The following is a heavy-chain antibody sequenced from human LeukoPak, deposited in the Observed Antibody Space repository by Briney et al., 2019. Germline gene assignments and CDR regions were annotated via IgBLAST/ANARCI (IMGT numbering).Heavy chain of an antibody. J-gene: IGHJ4*02. V-gene: IGHV3-74*01. D-gene: IGHD3-10*01. Sequence: GGSLRLSCVASEFIFSNYWMHWVRQAPGKGLVWVSRINEDGSTINYADSVKSRFTISRDNAKNTLYLQMDSLRAEDTAVYYCVRDFGGSRDYWGQGTLVIVSS. CDR2: INEDGSTI. CDR3: VRDFGGSRDY. CDR1: EFIFSNYW.